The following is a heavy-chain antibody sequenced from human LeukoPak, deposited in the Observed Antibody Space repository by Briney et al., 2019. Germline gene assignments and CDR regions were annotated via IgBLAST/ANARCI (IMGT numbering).Heavy chain of an antibody. V-gene: IGHV1-8*01. CDR1: GYTFTSYD. CDR3: ARQDVVRGVRPFYWFDP. D-gene: IGHD3-10*01. J-gene: IGHJ5*02. Sequence: ASVTVSCKASGYTFTSYDINWVRQATGQGLEWMGWVSPNSGETGYPQKFQGRGTITRGTATSTAYMELSSLTSDDTAVYYCARQDVVRGVRPFYWFDPWGQGTLVTVSS. CDR2: VSPNSGET.